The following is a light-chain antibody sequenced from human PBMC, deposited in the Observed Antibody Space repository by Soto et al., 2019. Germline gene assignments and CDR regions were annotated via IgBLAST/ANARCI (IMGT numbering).Light chain of an antibody. CDR2: EVS. CDR3: SSYTSSSTRI. J-gene: IGLJ1*01. CDR1: SSDVGGYNY. V-gene: IGLV2-14*01. Sequence: QSALTQPASVSGSPGQSITISCTGTSSDVGGYNYVSWYQQHPGKATKLMIYEVSNRPSGVSNRFSGSKSGNTASLTISGLQAEDEAVYYCSSYTSSSTRIFGPGTKVTVL.